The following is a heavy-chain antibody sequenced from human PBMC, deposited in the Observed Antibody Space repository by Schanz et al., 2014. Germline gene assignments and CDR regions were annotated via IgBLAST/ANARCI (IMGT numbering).Heavy chain of an antibody. D-gene: IGHD6-13*01. Sequence: QVQLVQSGAEVKKPGSSVKVSCTASGGTFSSYTISWVRQAPGQGLEWMGRIIPILGIANYAQNFQGRVTITADKSTFTAYMDVSSLRAEDTAVYYCASSGAGYSSSWDFDCWGQGTLVTVSS. V-gene: IGHV1-69*02. CDR1: GGTFSSYT. CDR2: IIPILGIA. CDR3: ASSGAGYSSSWDFDC. J-gene: IGHJ4*02.